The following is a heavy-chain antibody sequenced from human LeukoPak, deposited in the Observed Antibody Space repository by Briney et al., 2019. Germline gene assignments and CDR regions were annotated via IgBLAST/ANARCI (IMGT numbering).Heavy chain of an antibody. J-gene: IGHJ6*02. CDR1: GFTFSSYA. CDR3: ARGGELPLAYYYYGMDV. Sequence: PGGSLRLSCAASGFTFSSYAMSWVRQAPGKGLEWVSAISGSGGSTYYADSVKGRFTISRDNSKSTLYLQMNSLRAEDTAVYYCARGGELPLAYYYYGMDVWGQGTTVTVSS. V-gene: IGHV3-23*01. CDR2: ISGSGGST. D-gene: IGHD1-26*01.